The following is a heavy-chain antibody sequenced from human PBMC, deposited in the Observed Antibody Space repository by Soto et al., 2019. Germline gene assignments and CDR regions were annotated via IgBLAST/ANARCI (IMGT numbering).Heavy chain of an antibody. J-gene: IGHJ4*02. CDR3: ARDRGSGRSDY. CDR1: GFTFSNYA. V-gene: IGHV3-23*01. Sequence: EVQLLESGGDLVQPGGSLRLSCAASGFTFSNYAMTWVRQAPGKGLEWVSGISGSGDSTYYADSVKGRFTMSRDNSKSTVSLQMNSLRAEDTAVYYCARDRGSGRSDYWGQGTLVTVSS. D-gene: IGHD1-26*01. CDR2: ISGSGDST.